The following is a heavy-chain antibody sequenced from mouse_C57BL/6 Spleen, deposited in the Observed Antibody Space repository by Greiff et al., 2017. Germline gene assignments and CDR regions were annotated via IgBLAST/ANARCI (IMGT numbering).Heavy chain of an antibody. V-gene: IGHV1-18*01. CDR1: GYTFTDYN. CDR2: INPNNGGT. J-gene: IGHJ4*01. D-gene: IGHD2-4*01. Sequence: EVQLQQSGPELVKPGASVKIPCKASGYTFTDYNMDWVKQSHGKSLEWIGDINPNNGGTIYNQKFKGKATLTVDKSSSTAYMELRSLTSEDTAVYYCARASIYYDYDGEGYAMDYWGQGTSVSVSS. CDR3: ARASIYYDYDGEGYAMDY.